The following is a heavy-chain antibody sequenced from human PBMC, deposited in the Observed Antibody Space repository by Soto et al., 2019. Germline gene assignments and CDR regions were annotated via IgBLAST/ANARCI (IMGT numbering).Heavy chain of an antibody. CDR2: IFYSGST. CDR1: GGSISSYS. V-gene: IGHV4-59*08. Sequence: QVQLQESGPGLVKPSETLSLTCTVSGGSISSYSWSWIRQPPGKGLEWIGYIFYSGSTNYNPSLKSRVTISVDTSKNQFSLKLSSVTAADTAVYYCARLYGLDAFDFWGQGTMVTVSS. D-gene: IGHD3-16*02. CDR3: ARLYGLDAFDF. J-gene: IGHJ3*01.